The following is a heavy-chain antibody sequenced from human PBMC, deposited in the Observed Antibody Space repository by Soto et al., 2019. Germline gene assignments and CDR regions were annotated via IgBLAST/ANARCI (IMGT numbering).Heavy chain of an antibody. V-gene: IGHV1-58*01. CDR2: IVVGSGNT. D-gene: IGHD5-12*01. CDR1: GFTFTSSA. CDR3: AAFPYSGYDYFDY. Sequence: PSVKVSCKASGFTFTSSAVQWVRQARGQRLEWIGWIVVGSGNTNYAQKFQERVTITRDMSTSTAYMELSSLRSEDTAVYYCAAFPYSGYDYFDYWGQGTLVTVSS. J-gene: IGHJ4*02.